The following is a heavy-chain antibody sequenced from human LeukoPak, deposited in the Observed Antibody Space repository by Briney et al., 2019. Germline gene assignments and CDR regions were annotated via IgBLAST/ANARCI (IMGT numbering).Heavy chain of an antibody. D-gene: IGHD2-15*01. J-gene: IGHJ6*03. CDR1: GGSISSYY. CDR2: IYTSGST. Sequence: SETLSLTCTVSGGSISSYYWSWIRQPAGKGLEWIGRIYTSGSTNYNPSLKSRVTMPVDTSRNQFSLKLSSVTAADTAVYYCARGYCSGGSCYSSYYYSYMDVWGKGTTVTVSS. V-gene: IGHV4-4*07. CDR3: ARGYCSGGSCYSSYYYSYMDV.